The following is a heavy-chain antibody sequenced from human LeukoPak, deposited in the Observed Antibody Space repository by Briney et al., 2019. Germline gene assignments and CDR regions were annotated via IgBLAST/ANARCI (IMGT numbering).Heavy chain of an antibody. Sequence: GGSLRLSCAASGFTFSSYSMNWVRQAPGKGLEWVSSISSSSSYIYYADSVKGRFTISRDNAKNSLYLQMNSLRAEDTAVYYCARGRSTWHLDYWGQGTLVTVSS. J-gene: IGHJ4*02. CDR3: ARGRSTWHLDY. D-gene: IGHD1-26*01. V-gene: IGHV3-21*01. CDR1: GFTFSSYS. CDR2: ISSSSSYI.